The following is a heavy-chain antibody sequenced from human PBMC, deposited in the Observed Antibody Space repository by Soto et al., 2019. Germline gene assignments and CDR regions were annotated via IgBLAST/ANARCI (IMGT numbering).Heavy chain of an antibody. CDR2: ISYDGSNK. Sequence: QVQLVESGGGVVQPGRSLRLSCAASGFTFSSYGMHWVRQAPGKGLEWVAVISYDGSNKYYADSVKGRFTISRDNPKNTLYLVMNSLRAEDTAVYYCAKDKHSVVVTAPFDYWGQGTLVSVYS. J-gene: IGHJ4*02. V-gene: IGHV3-30*18. CDR1: GFTFSSYG. CDR3: AKDKHSVVVTAPFDY. D-gene: IGHD2-21*02.